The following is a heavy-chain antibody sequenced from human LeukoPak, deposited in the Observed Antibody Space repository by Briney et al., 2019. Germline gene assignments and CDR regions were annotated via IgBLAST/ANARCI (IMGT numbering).Heavy chain of an antibody. CDR2: ILPILGIA. Sequence: GASVKVSFKASGGTFTSYAISWVRQAPGQGLEWMGRILPILGIANYAQKFQGRVTITADKSTSTAYMELSSLRSEDTAVYYCARGGIPMVRGVLSWFDPWGQGTLVTVSS. CDR1: GGTFTSYA. V-gene: IGHV1-69*04. D-gene: IGHD3-10*01. J-gene: IGHJ5*02. CDR3: ARGGIPMVRGVLSWFDP.